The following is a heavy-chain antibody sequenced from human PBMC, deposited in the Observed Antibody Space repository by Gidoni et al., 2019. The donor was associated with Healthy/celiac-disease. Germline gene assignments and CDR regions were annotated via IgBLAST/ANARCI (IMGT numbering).Heavy chain of an antibody. CDR3: ARLTGNDGEWFDP. Sequence: QVQLQESGPGLVKPSETLSLTCTVSGGSISSYYWSWIRQPPGKGLEWIGYIYYSGSTNYNPSLKSRVTISVDTSKNQFSLKLSSVTAADTAVYYCARLTGNDGEWFDPWGQGTLVTVSS. CDR2: IYYSGST. D-gene: IGHD3-10*01. J-gene: IGHJ5*02. CDR1: GGSISSYY. V-gene: IGHV4-59*01.